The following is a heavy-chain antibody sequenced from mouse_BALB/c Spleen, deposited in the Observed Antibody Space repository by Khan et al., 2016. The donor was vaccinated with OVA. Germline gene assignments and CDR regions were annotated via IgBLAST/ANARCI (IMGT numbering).Heavy chain of an antibody. CDR2: INTYTGEP. CDR1: GYTFTTSG. Sequence: QIQLVQSGPELKKPGVTVKISCKASGYTFTTSGMNWVKQAPGKGLKWMGWINTYTGEPTYVDDFKGRFVFSLETSASTAYLQFNNLKNEDTTTYFCARVGYSGTMDYWGQGTSVTVSS. J-gene: IGHJ4*01. CDR3: ARVGYSGTMDY. V-gene: IGHV9-3-1*01. D-gene: IGHD2-14*01.